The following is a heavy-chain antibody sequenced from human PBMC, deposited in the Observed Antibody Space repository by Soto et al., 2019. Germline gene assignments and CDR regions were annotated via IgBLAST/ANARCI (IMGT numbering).Heavy chain of an antibody. V-gene: IGHV1-8*01. J-gene: IGHJ5*01. CDR1: GYTFASYD. Sequence: QVQLVQSGAEVKTPGASVKVSCKASGYTFASYDMNWVRQAPGQGLEWMGWMNPNSNNTGYAQKFQGRLTMTRDIALSIAHMELSSLRNEDTAVYYCACSDGYHFHWLDSWGQGTLVTVSA. CDR3: ACSDGYHFHWLDS. CDR2: MNPNSNNT. D-gene: IGHD2-21*01.